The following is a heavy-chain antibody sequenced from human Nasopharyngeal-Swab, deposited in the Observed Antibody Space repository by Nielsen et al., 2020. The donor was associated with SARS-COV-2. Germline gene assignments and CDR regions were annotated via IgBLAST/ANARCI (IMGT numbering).Heavy chain of an antibody. CDR2: ISYEGSKK. CDR3: AKATQIFWFGQFRNDAFDV. V-gene: IGHV3-30*18. D-gene: IGHD3-10*01. Sequence: GGSLRLSCEASGFTFNNYGMHWVRQAPGKGLEWVAVISYEGSKKYYADFVKGRFTISRDFSKNTLFLQMSSLRPEDTAVYYCAKATQIFWFGQFRNDAFDVWGQGTMVTVSS. CDR1: GFTFNNYG. J-gene: IGHJ3*01.